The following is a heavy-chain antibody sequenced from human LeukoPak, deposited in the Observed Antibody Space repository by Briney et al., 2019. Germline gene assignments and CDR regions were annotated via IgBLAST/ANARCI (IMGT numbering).Heavy chain of an antibody. CDR2: IWYDGSNK. V-gene: IGHV3-33*08. CDR3: AREAIEGYYFDY. CDR1: GCTFSSYA. J-gene: IGHJ4*02. Sequence: GGSLRLSCAAPGCTFSSYAMSWVRQAPGKGLERVAVIWYDGSNKNYADSVQGRFTISRDNSRNTLYLQMDSLRVEDTAVYYCAREAIEGYYFDYWGQGTLVTVSS. D-gene: IGHD2-2*01.